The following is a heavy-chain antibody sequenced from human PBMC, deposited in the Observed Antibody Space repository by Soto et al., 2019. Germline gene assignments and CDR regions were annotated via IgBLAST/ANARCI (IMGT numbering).Heavy chain of an antibody. Sequence: GASVKVSCKASGGTFSSYAISWVRQAPGQGLEWMGGIIPIFGTANYAQKFQGRVTITADNSKNTLYLQMNSLRADDTAVYYCAKDANSGSPWYYYGMDVWGQGTTVTVSS. D-gene: IGHD1-26*01. V-gene: IGHV1-69*06. CDR3: AKDANSGSPWYYYGMDV. CDR1: GGTFSSYA. CDR2: IIPIFGTA. J-gene: IGHJ6*02.